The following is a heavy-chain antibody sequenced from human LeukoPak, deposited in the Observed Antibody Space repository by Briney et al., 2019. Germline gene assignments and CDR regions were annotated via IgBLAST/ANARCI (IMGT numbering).Heavy chain of an antibody. J-gene: IGHJ4*02. CDR2: IRYDGSNK. Sequence: PGGSLRLSCAASGFSFSSYGMHWVRQAPGKGLEWVAFIRYDGSNKYYADSVKGRFTISKDNSKNTLYLQMNSLRAGDTAVYYCAKPHFDDWGQGTLVTVSS. CDR3: AKPHFDD. CDR1: GFSFSSYG. V-gene: IGHV3-30*02.